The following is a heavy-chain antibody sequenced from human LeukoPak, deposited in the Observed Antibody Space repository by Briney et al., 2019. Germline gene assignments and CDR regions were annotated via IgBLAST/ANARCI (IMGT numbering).Heavy chain of an antibody. V-gene: IGHV4-59*01. CDR2: IYYSGST. J-gene: IGHJ6*02. CDR3: AREGGSGSYYNDYYYYGMDV. Sequence: SETLSLTCTVSGGSISSYYWSWIRQPPGKGLEWIGYIYYSGSTNYNPSLKSRVTISVDTSKNQFSLKLSSVTAADTAVYYCAREGGSGSYYNDYYYYGMDVWGQGTTVTVS. CDR1: GGSISSYY. D-gene: IGHD3-10*01.